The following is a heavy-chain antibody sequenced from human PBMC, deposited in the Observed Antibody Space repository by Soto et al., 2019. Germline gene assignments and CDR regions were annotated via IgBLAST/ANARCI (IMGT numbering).Heavy chain of an antibody. V-gene: IGHV1-69*13. CDR3: ARAYYDILTGYTYNWFDP. D-gene: IGHD3-9*01. J-gene: IGHJ5*02. Sequence: SVNVSCKAAGGSFSSYAISWGRQAPGQGPEWMGGIIPIFGTANYAQKFQGRVTITADESTSTAYMELSSLRSEDTAVYYCARAYYDILTGYTYNWFDPWGQGTLVTVSS. CDR2: IIPIFGTA. CDR1: GGSFSSYA.